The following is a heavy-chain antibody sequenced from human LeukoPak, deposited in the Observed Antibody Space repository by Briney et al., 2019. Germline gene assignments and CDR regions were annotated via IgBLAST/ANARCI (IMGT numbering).Heavy chain of an antibody. J-gene: IGHJ4*02. V-gene: IGHV3-23*01. Sequence: GGSLRLSCAASGFTFSSYTMSWVRQAPGKGLEWVSAISGSGDSTYYGDSVKGRFTISRDNSKNTLYLQMNSLRAEDTAVYYCAKTRPLDSSSWSHGDYWGQGTLVTVSS. CDR2: ISGSGDST. CDR3: AKTRPLDSSSWSHGDY. D-gene: IGHD6-13*01. CDR1: GFTFSSYT.